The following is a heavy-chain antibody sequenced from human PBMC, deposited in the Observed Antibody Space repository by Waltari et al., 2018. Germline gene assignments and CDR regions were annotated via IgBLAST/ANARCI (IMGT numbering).Heavy chain of an antibody. CDR1: GGTFSSYA. D-gene: IGHD3-22*01. Sequence: QVQLVQSGAEVKKPGSSVKVSCKASGGTFSSYAISWVRQAPGQGLEWMGGIIPIFGTANYAQKFQGRVTITADESTSTAYMELSSLRSEDTAVYYCGRFPEYYYDSSGYYDYWGQGTLVTVSS. J-gene: IGHJ4*02. CDR2: IIPIFGTA. CDR3: GRFPEYYYDSSGYYDY. V-gene: IGHV1-69*01.